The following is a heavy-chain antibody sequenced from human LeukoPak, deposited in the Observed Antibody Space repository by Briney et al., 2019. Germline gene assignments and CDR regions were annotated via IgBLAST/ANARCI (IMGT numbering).Heavy chain of an antibody. CDR1: GGSMSNYW. J-gene: IGHJ5*02. V-gene: IGHV4-59*08. CDR2: IYYDGST. Sequence: SETLSLTCTVSGGSMSNYWWNWIRQPPGKGLEWIGYIYYDGSTYYNPALNSRVTISIDTSKNQFSLKLNSVTAADTAVYYCARRLCSSLTCNIGPSGNWLDPWGQGTLVTVSS. D-gene: IGHD2-2*02. CDR3: ARRLCSSLTCNIGPSGNWLDP.